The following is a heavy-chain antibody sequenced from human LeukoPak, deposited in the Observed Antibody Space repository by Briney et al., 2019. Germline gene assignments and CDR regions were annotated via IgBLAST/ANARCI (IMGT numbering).Heavy chain of an antibody. CDR2: INPNSGGT. CDR1: GYTFTGYY. D-gene: IGHD5-18*01. J-gene: IGHJ4*02. CDR3: ARDRAAMVTAYFDY. Sequence: ASVKVSCKASGYTFTGYYMHWVRQAPGQGLEWMGWINPNSGGTNYAQKLQGRVTMTTDTSTSTAYMELRSLRSDDTAVYYCARDRAAMVTAYFDYWGQGTLVTVSS. V-gene: IGHV1-2*02.